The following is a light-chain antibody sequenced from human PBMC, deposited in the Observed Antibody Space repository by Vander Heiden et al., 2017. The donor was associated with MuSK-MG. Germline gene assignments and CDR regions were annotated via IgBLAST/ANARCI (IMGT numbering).Light chain of an antibody. CDR1: QSISDY. V-gene: IGKV3-11*01. J-gene: IGKJ4*01. CDR2: DAS. CDR3: QQRSTWPLT. Sequence: EIALTQSPATLSLSPGERATLSCRASQSISDYLGRYQQKPGQAPRLLIYDASNRAPAIPASVSGSGSGTVFTLSSSSLEPEDSAVYYCQQRSTWPLTFGGGTKVDIK.